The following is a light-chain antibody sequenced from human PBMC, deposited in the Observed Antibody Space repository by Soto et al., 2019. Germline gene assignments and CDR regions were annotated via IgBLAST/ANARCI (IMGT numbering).Light chain of an antibody. CDR3: QQYGSSPWT. V-gene: IGKV3-20*01. CDR2: GAS. Sequence: EIVLTQSPDTLSLSPGKRATLSCRASQSVSSSYLAWYQQKPGQAPRLLIYGASSRATGIPDRFSGSGSGTDFTLTISRLEPEDFAVYNCQQYGSSPWTFGQGTKVDI. J-gene: IGKJ1*01. CDR1: QSVSSSY.